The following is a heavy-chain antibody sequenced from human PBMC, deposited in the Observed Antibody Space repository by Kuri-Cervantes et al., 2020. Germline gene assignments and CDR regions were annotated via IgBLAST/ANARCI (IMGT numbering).Heavy chain of an antibody. D-gene: IGHD5-12*01. V-gene: IGHV4-38-2*02. CDR3: ARDPYHSGYDYPVDN. J-gene: IGHJ4*02. CDR2: IYHSGST. Sequence: SETLSLTCTVSGYSISSGYYWGWIRQPPGKGLEWIGSIYHSGSTYYNPSLKSRVTISVDTSKNQFSLNLSSVTAADTAVYYCARDPYHSGYDYPVDNWGQGTLVTVSS. CDR1: GYSISSGYY.